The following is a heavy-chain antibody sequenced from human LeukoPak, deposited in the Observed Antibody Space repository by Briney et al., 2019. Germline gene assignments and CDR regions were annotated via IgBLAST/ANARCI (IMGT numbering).Heavy chain of an antibody. CDR2: IKQDGSEK. V-gene: IGHV3-7*03. J-gene: IGHJ3*02. CDR1: GFTFSSYW. CDR3: ARGDDYVWGSQDAFDI. Sequence: PGGSLRLSCAASGFTFSSYWMSWVRQAPGKGLEWVANIKQDGSEKYYVDSVKGRFTISRDNAKNSLYLQMNSLRAEDTAVYYCARGDDYVWGSQDAFDIWGQGTMVTVSS. D-gene: IGHD3-16*01.